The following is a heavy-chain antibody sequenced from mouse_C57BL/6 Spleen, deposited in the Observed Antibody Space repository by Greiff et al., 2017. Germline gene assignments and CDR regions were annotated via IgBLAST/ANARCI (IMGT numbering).Heavy chain of an antibody. Sequence: QVQLKESGAELVRPGASVTLSCKASGYTFTDYEMHWVKQTPVHGLEWIGAIDPETGGTAYNQKFKGKAILTADKSSSTAYMELRSLTSEDSAVYYWKECYGSSYFDYWGQGTTLTVSS. J-gene: IGHJ2*01. CDR1: GYTFTDYE. V-gene: IGHV1-15*01. CDR2: IDPETGGT. CDR3: KECYGSSYFDY. D-gene: IGHD1-1*01.